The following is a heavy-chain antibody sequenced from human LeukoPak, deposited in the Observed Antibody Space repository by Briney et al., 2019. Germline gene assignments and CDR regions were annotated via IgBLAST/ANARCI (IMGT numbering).Heavy chain of an antibody. Sequence: LETLSLTCTVSGGSISSHYWSWIRQPPGKGLEWIGYIYYSGSTNYNPSLKSRVTISVDTSKNQFSLKLSSVTAADTAVYYCARGPYYDFWSGRSVNYYYYMDVWGKGTTVTVSS. CDR1: GGSISSHY. V-gene: IGHV4-59*11. CDR3: ARGPYYDFWSGRSVNYYYYMDV. D-gene: IGHD3-3*01. CDR2: IYYSGST. J-gene: IGHJ6*03.